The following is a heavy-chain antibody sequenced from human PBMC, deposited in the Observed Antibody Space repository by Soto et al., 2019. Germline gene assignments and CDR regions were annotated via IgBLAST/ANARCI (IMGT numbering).Heavy chain of an antibody. D-gene: IGHD3-16*02. V-gene: IGHV2-5*02. J-gene: IGHJ4*02. CDR2: IYWDDDK. Sequence: QITLKESGPTLVKPTQTLTLTCTFSGFSLSTSGVGVGWIRQPPGKALEGLALIYWDDDKRYSPSLKSRLTITKDTYKNQVVRTMTNMDPVDTATYYCAHWGYDSGWGSYRDGPAGDWGQGTLVPVSS. CDR3: AHWGYDSGWGSYRDGPAGD. CDR1: GFSLSTSGVG.